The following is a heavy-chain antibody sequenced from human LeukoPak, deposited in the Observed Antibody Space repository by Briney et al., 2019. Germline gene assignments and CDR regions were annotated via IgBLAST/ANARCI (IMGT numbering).Heavy chain of an antibody. V-gene: IGHV3-15*01. CDR2: IKSKTDGGTT. Sequence: PGGSLRLSCAASGFTFSNAWMSWVRQAPGKGLEWVGRIKSKTDGGTTDYAAPAKGRFTISRDDSKNTLYLQMNSLKTEDTAVYYCTTDLGDRAYYYYYMDVWGKGTTVTVSS. D-gene: IGHD3-16*01. CDR3: TTDLGDRAYYYYYMDV. CDR1: GFTFSNAW. J-gene: IGHJ6*03.